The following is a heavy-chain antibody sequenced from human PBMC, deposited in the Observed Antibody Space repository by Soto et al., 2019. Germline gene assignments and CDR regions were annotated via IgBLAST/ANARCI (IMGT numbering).Heavy chain of an antibody. CDR1: GFSLSTSRVG. D-gene: IGHD1-26*01. Sequence: QITLKESGPTLVKPTQTLTLTCTFSGFSLSTSRVGVGWIRQPPGKALEWLAVIYWDDAKTYRPSLKSRLTIPKDTSQYQVALTMTNMDPVDTATYYCAHAYGGRSLYWGQGTLVTVSS. CDR2: IYWDDAK. V-gene: IGHV2-5*02. CDR3: AHAYGGRSLY. J-gene: IGHJ4*02.